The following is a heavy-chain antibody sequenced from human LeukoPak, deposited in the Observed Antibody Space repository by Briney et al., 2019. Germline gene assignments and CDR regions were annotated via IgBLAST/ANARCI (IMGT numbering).Heavy chain of an antibody. D-gene: IGHD6-13*01. CDR2: ISYDGSNK. J-gene: IGHJ6*02. CDR1: GFTFSNYG. Sequence: PGGSLRLSCAASGFTFSNYGMHWVRQAPGKGLEWVAVISYDGSNKYYADSVKGRFTISRDNSKNTMYLQMNSLRDEDTAVYYCARDYSSSWYEDVYYYGMDVWGQGTTVTVSS. V-gene: IGHV3-30*03. CDR3: ARDYSSSWYEDVYYYGMDV.